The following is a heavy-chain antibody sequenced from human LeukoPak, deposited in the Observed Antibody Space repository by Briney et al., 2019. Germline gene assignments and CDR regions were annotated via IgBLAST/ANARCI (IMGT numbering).Heavy chain of an antibody. CDR2: ISGSGGST. J-gene: IGHJ4*02. V-gene: IGHV3-23*01. Sequence: GGSLRLSCAASGFTFSSYAMNWVRQAPGKGLEWVSAISGSGGSTYYADSVKGRFTISRDNSKNTLYLQMNSLRAEDTAVYYCAKDGYSSGWHRTLYYFDYWGQGTLVTVSS. D-gene: IGHD6-19*01. CDR3: AKDGYSSGWHRTLYYFDY. CDR1: GFTFSSYA.